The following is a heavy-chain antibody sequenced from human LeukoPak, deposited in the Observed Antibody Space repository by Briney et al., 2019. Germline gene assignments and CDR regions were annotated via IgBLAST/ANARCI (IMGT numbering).Heavy chain of an antibody. J-gene: IGHJ4*02. D-gene: IGHD3-10*01. CDR2: ISYDGSNK. CDR1: GFTFSSYA. V-gene: IGHV3-30-3*01. Sequence: GGSLRLSCAASGFTFSSYAMHWVRQAPGKGLEWVAVISYDGSNKYYADSVKGRFTISRDNSKNTLYLQMNSLRAEDTAVYYCARDPYYGSGRVDYWGQGTLVTVSS. CDR3: ARDPYYGSGRVDY.